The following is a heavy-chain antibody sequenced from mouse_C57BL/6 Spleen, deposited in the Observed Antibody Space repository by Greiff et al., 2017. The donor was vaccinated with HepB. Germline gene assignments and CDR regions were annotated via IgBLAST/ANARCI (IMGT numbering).Heavy chain of an antibody. J-gene: IGHJ2*01. D-gene: IGHD2-4*01. V-gene: IGHV6-6*01. CDR2: IRNKANNHAT. Sequence: EVQLQESGGGLVQPGGSMKLSCAASGFTFSDAWMDWVRQSPEKGLEWVAEIRNKANNHATYYAESVKGRFTISRDDSKSSVYLQMNSLRAEDTGIYYCTKHDYEKEFDYWGQGTTLTVSS. CDR1: GFTFSDAW. CDR3: TKHDYEKEFDY.